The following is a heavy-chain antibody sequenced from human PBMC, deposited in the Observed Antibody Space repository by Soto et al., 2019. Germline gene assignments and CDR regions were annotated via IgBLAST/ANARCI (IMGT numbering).Heavy chain of an antibody. J-gene: IGHJ6*02. CDR3: ARQGSGYNWNYFYYGMDV. CDR2: IYPGDSDT. CDR1: GYSFTSYW. V-gene: IGHV5-51*01. Sequence: GESLKISCKGSGYSFTSYWIGWVRQMPGKGLERMGIIYPGDSDTRYSPSFQGQVTISADKSISTAYLQWSSLKASDTAMYYCARQGSGYNWNYFYYGMDVWGQGTTVTVSS. D-gene: IGHD1-20*01.